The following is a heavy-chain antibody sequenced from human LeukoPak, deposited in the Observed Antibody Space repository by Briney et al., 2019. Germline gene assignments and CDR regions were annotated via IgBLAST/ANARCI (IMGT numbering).Heavy chain of an antibody. V-gene: IGHV4-39*01. Sequence: SETLSLTXTVSGGSIRSSSYYWGWIRQPPGKGLEWIGSIYYSGSTYYNPSLKSRVTISVDTSKNQFSLKLSSVTAADTAVYYCASPTIAAAGEYFQHWGQGTLVTVSS. CDR2: IYYSGST. J-gene: IGHJ1*01. D-gene: IGHD6-13*01. CDR1: GGSIRSSSYY. CDR3: ASPTIAAAGEYFQH.